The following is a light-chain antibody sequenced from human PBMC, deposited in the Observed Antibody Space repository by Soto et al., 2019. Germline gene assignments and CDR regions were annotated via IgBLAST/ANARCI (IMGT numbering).Light chain of an antibody. V-gene: IGKV1-39*01. CDR2: GAT. CDR1: QNIGSQ. CDR3: QQSYNTPT. J-gene: IGKJ4*01. Sequence: DIQMTQSPSSLSAYVGDRVNITSRAGQNIGSQLNWYQQKSGKAPNLLFYGATSFHSGVPSRFSGSGSGADFTLTISSLQPDDSATYYCQQSYNTPTFGGGTKVEIK.